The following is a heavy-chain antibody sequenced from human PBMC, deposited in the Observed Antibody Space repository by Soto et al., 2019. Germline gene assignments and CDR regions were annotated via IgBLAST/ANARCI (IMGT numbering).Heavy chain of an antibody. D-gene: IGHD5-12*01. CDR2: IYPGDSDV. CDR1: GYTFTAYW. J-gene: IGHJ4*02. V-gene: IGHV5-51*01. CDR3: ARQNYAGYAGYDSAFDT. Sequence: PGESLKISCQGSGYTFTAYWVGWVRQRPGKGLDWMGNIYPGDSDVKYSPSFQGQVTISVDKSISTAYLQWNSLKASDTAVYYCARQNYAGYAGYDSAFDTWGQGTLVTVSS.